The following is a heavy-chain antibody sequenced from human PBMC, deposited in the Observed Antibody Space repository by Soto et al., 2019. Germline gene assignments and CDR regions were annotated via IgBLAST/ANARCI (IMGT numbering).Heavy chain of an antibody. J-gene: IGHJ6*03. CDR2: ISSSGSTI. Sequence: GGSLRVSCAASGFTFSDYYMSWIRQAPGKGLEWVSYISSSGSTIYYADSVKGRFTISRDNAKNSLYLQMNSLRAEDQAVYYCARGSAAGPYHYYYMAFWGKGTTAPVSS. CDR1: GFTFSDYY. V-gene: IGHV3-11*01. CDR3: ARGSAAGPYHYYYMAF. D-gene: IGHD6-13*01.